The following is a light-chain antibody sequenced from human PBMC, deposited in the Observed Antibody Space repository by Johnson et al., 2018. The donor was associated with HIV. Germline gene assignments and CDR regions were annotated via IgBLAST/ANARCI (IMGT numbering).Light chain of an antibody. CDR2: MNN. Sequence: QSVLTQPPSVSAAPGQKVTISCSGSSSNIVNNYVSWYQQLPGTAPKLLIYMNNKRPSGIPDRFSGSKSGTSATLGITGLQTGDEADYYCGTWDSSLSAGVFGTGTKVTVL. CDR1: SSNIVNNY. V-gene: IGLV1-51*02. J-gene: IGLJ1*01. CDR3: GTWDSSLSAGV.